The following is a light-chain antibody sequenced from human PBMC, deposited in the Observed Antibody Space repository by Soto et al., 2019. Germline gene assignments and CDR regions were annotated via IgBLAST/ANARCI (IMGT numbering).Light chain of an antibody. V-gene: IGKV3-15*01. CDR2: GAS. CDR1: QSVSSSY. CDR3: QQYRNWPRT. Sequence: DIVLTQSPGTLSLSPGERAALSCRASQSVSSSYLAWYQQKPGQAPRLLVYGASTKATDMPGRFSGRGSGTEFTLTINNLQSEDFAVYYCQQYRNWPRTFGQGTKVDIK. J-gene: IGKJ1*01.